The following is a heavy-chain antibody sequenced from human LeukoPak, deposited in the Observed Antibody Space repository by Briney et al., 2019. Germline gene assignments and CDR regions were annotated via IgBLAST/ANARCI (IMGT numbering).Heavy chain of an antibody. Sequence: GRSLRLSCAASGFTFSSYAMHWVRQAPGKGPEWVAVISYDGSNKYYADSVKGRFTISRDNSKNTLYLQMNSLRAEDTAVYYCARDYDSSGYYKGGLDYWGQGTLVTVSS. CDR1: GFTFSSYA. V-gene: IGHV3-30-3*01. D-gene: IGHD3-22*01. J-gene: IGHJ4*02. CDR3: ARDYDSSGYYKGGLDY. CDR2: ISYDGSNK.